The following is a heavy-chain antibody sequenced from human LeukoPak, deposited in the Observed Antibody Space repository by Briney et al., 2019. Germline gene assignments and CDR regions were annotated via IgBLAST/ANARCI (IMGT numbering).Heavy chain of an antibody. D-gene: IGHD5-12*01. CDR3: AREDIVATHYFDY. CDR2: IKQDGSGK. Sequence: GGSLRLSCAASGFTFSSYWMSWVRQAPGKGLEWVANIKQDGSGKYYVDSVKGRFTISRDNAKDSLYLQMNSLRAEDTAVYYCAREDIVATHYFDYWGQGTLVTVSS. J-gene: IGHJ4*02. CDR1: GFTFSSYW. V-gene: IGHV3-7*01.